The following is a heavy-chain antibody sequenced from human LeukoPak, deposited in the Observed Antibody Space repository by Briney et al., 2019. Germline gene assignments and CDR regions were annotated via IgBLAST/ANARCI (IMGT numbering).Heavy chain of an antibody. CDR3: VRPAVGTPFDY. Sequence: PGGSLRLSCAASGFTVSSNYMSWARQAPGKGLEWVSVIYSGGSTYYADSVKGRFTISRDNSKNTLYLQMNSLRAEDTAVYYCVRPAVGTPFDYWGQGSLVTVSS. D-gene: IGHD6-13*01. J-gene: IGHJ4*02. V-gene: IGHV3-53*01. CDR2: IYSGGST. CDR1: GFTVSSNY.